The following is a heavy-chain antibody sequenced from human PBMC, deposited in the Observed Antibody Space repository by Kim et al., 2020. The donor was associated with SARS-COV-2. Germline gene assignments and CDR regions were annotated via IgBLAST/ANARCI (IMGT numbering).Heavy chain of an antibody. J-gene: IGHJ4*02. CDR3: ARDRGGDGVYFDY. Sequence: GGSLRLSCAASGFTFNNYAMHWVRQAPGKGLQYVSAISGNGGNTYYANSVKGRFTISRDNSKNTLYLQMGSLRAEDMAVYYCARDRGGDGVYFDYWGQGTLVTVSS. CDR2: ISGNGGNT. CDR1: GFTFNNYA. V-gene: IGHV3-64*01. D-gene: IGHD3-10*01.